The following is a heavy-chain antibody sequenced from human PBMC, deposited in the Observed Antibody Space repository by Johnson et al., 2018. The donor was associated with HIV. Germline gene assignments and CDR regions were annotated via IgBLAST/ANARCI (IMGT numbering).Heavy chain of an antibody. D-gene: IGHD1-26*01. CDR1: GFTFSDYY. Sequence: MQLVESGGGLVKPGGSLRLSCAASGFTFSDYYMSWIRQAPGKGLEWVSYISSSGSTIYYADSVKGRFTISRDNAKNSLYLQMNSLRAEDMALYYCAKDKGWELPARAAFDIGGQGTMVNVSS. CDR3: AKDKGWELPARAAFDI. J-gene: IGHJ3*02. V-gene: IGHV3-11*01. CDR2: ISSSGSTI.